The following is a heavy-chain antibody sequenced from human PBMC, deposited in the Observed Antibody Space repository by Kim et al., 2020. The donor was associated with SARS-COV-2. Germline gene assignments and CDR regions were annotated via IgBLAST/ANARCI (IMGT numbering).Heavy chain of an antibody. Sequence: GESLKISCKGSGYSFTSYWIGWVRQMPGKGLEWMGIIYPGDSDTRYSPSFQGQVTISADKSISTAYLQWSSLKASDTAMYYCATLGARFGYYYYGMDVWGQGTTVTVSS. D-gene: IGHD3-10*01. CDR3: ATLGARFGYYYYGMDV. CDR2: IYPGDSDT. J-gene: IGHJ6*02. V-gene: IGHV5-51*01. CDR1: GYSFTSYW.